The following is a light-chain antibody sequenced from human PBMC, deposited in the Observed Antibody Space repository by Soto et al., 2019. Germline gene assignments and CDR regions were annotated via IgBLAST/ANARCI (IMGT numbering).Light chain of an antibody. Sequence: EIVMTQSPATLSVSPGERATLSCRASQSVSSNLAWYQQKPGQAPRLLIYGASTRATDISARFSGSGSGTEFTLTISSLQSEDFAVYYCQQHNSWPRTFSQGTKVEIK. CDR3: QQHNSWPRT. J-gene: IGKJ1*01. CDR2: GAS. V-gene: IGKV3-15*01. CDR1: QSVSSN.